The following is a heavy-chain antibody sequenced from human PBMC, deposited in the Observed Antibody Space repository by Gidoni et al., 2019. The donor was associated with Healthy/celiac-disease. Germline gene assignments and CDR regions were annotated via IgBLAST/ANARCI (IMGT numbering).Heavy chain of an antibody. D-gene: IGHD3-16*01. CDR2: INPNRGDT. CDR1: ASTFTGYY. J-gene: IGHJ1*01. V-gene: IGHV1-2*02. CDR3: ARGKAAGWLEVLEH. Sequence: QVQLVQSGAAVKKPGASVNVSCTASASTFTGYYMHWVRQAPGQGLEWMGWINPNRGDTNYAQKFQGRVTMTRDTSISTAYMELSRLRSDDTAVYYCARGKAAGWLEVLEHWGQGTLVTVSS.